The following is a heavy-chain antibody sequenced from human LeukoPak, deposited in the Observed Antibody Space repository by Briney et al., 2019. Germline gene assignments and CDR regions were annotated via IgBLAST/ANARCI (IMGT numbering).Heavy chain of an antibody. J-gene: IGHJ3*02. V-gene: IGHV3-30*03. Sequence: PGRSLRLSCAASGFIFSNYGMHWVRQAPGKGLEWVAFISYDRTNKYYGDSVKGRFTISRDNAKNTLYLQMNSLRAEDTAVYYCARLRLNAFDIWGQGTMVTVSS. CDR2: ISYDRTNK. CDR3: ARLRLNAFDI. CDR1: GFIFSNYG.